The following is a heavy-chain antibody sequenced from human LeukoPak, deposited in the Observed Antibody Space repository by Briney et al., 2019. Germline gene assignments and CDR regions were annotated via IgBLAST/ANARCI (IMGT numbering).Heavy chain of an antibody. D-gene: IGHD6-13*01. CDR2: INTSGGTT. Sequence: ASVKVSCKASGYTFSSYYIHWVRQAPGQGLEWMGIINTSGGTTTYAQKLQGRVTMTTDTSTSTAYMELRSLRSDDTAVYYCARGSRAAAGTTASRYWGQGTLVTVSS. CDR1: GYTFSSYY. V-gene: IGHV1-46*01. CDR3: ARGSRAAAGTTASRY. J-gene: IGHJ4*02.